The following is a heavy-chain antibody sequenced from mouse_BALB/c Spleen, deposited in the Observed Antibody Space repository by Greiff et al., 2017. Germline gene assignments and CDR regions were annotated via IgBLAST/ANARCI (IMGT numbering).Heavy chain of an antibody. CDR3: ARQGIYDGYYGAWFAY. CDR2: ISNGGGST. V-gene: IGHV5-12-2*01. Sequence: EVNLVESGGGLVQPGGSLKLSCAASGFTFSSYTMSWVRQTPEKRLEWVAYISNGGGSTYYPDTVKGRFTISRDNAKNTLYLQMSSLKSEDTAMYYCARQGIYDGYYGAWFAYWGQGTLVTVSA. CDR1: GFTFSSYT. D-gene: IGHD2-3*01. J-gene: IGHJ3*01.